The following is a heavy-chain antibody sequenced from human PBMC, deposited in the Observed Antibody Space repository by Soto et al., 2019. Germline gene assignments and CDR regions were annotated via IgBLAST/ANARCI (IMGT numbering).Heavy chain of an antibody. CDR3: ASSSGWSLEGWFDP. CDR2: IWYDGSNK. V-gene: IGHV3-33*01. CDR1: GFTFSSYG. Sequence: GGSLRLSCAASGFTFSSYGMHWVRQAPGKGLEWVAVIWYDGSNKYYADSVKGRFTISRDNSKNTLYLQMNSLRAEDTAVYYCASSSGWSLEGWFDPWGQGTLVTVSS. J-gene: IGHJ5*02. D-gene: IGHD6-19*01.